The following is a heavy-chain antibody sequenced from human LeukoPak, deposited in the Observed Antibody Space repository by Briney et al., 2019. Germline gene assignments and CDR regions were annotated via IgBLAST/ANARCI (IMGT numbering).Heavy chain of an antibody. J-gene: IGHJ5*02. CDR1: GGSISSGDYY. Sequence: PSQTLSLTCIVSGGSISSGDYYWSWIRQPPGKGLEWIGYIYYSGSTYYNPSLKSRVTISVDTSKNQFSLKLSSVTAADTAVYYCARQEYSGYDSANWFDPWGQGTLVTVSS. CDR3: ARQEYSGYDSANWFDP. V-gene: IGHV4-30-4*01. D-gene: IGHD5-12*01. CDR2: IYYSGST.